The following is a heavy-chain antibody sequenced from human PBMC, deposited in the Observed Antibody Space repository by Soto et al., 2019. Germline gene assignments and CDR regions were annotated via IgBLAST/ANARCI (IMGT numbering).Heavy chain of an antibody. CDR3: ARAWGAAGTWPMEPLDYYHGMDV. V-gene: IGHV4-59*01. CDR1: GGSISSYY. CDR2: IYYGGST. D-gene: IGHD6-13*01. Sequence: KPSETLSLTCTVSGGSISSYYWSWIRQPPGKGLGWIGYIYYGGSTNYNPSLKSRVTISVDTSKNQFSLKLSSVTAADTAVYYCARAWGAAGTWPMEPLDYYHGMDVWGQGTTVTVSS. J-gene: IGHJ6*02.